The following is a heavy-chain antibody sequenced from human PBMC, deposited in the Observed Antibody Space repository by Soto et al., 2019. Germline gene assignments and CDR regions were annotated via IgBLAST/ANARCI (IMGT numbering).Heavy chain of an antibody. V-gene: IGHV1-2*02. CDR3: ARGPSE. CDR2: NYPATGDT. CDR1: GYIFIGSY. J-gene: IGHJ4*02. Sequence: QVQLVQSGAEMKSPGSSVKVSCKATGYIFIGSYLHWIRQAPGQGPEWMGSNYPATGDTDYAQTYQGRVILTGDTAIGTAYMELKWLTFDDTGMYYCARGPSEWGQGTLVTVSS.